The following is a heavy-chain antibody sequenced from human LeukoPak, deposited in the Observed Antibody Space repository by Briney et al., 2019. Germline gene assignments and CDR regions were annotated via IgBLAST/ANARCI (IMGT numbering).Heavy chain of an antibody. CDR2: ISAYNGNT. CDR1: GYTSNKYG. J-gene: IGHJ6*02. V-gene: IGHV1-18*01. Sequence: ASVKVSCKASGYTSNKYGISWVRQAPGQGLEWMGWISAYNGNTNYAQKLQGRVTMTEDTSTDTAYMELGSLRSEDTAVYYCATNQDSPYYYGMDVWGQGTTVTVSS. CDR3: ATNQDSPYYYGMDV. D-gene: IGHD1-14*01.